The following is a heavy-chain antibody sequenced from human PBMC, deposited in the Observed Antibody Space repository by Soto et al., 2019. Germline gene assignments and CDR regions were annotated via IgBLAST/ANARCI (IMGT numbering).Heavy chain of an antibody. V-gene: IGHV3-23*01. CDR1: GFTFSSYA. J-gene: IGHJ4*02. Sequence: GSLRLSCAASGFTFSSYAMSWVRQAPGKGLEWVSAISGSGGSTYYADSVKGRFTISRDNSKNTLYLQMNSLRAEDTAVYYCAKDMSYYDSSGYLKIFDYWGQGTLVTVSS. CDR2: ISGSGGST. CDR3: AKDMSYYDSSGYLKIFDY. D-gene: IGHD3-22*01.